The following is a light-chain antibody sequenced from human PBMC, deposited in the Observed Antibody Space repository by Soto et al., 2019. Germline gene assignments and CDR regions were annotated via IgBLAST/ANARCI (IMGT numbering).Light chain of an antibody. CDR1: QSVSSSY. Sequence: EIVLTQSPGTLSLSPGERATLSCRASQSVSSSYLAWYQRKPGQPPRLLIYGASRRATGIPDRFSGSGSGSEFTLTISSLQSEDFAVYYCQQYNNWPQTFGQGTKVDIK. J-gene: IGKJ1*01. CDR3: QQYNNWPQT. CDR2: GAS. V-gene: IGKV3-20*01.